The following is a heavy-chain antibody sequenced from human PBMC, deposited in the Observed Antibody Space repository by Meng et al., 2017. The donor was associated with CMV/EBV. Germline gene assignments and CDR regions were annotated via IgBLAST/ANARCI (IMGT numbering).Heavy chain of an antibody. D-gene: IGHD3-22*01. CDR3: ARTRYDSSGYDAYYYYAMDV. J-gene: IGHJ6*02. Sequence: SVKVSCKASGGTFSTYAISWVRQAPGQGLERMGGIIPIFGTASFAQKFQGRVTITTDESTAYMELSSLRSEDAAVYYCARTRYDSSGYDAYYYYAMDVWGQGTTVTVSS. CDR1: GGTFSTYA. CDR2: IIPIFGTA. V-gene: IGHV1-69*05.